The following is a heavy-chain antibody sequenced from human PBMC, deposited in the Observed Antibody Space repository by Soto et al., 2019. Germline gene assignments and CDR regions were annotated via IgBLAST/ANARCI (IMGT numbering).Heavy chain of an antibody. D-gene: IGHD6-19*01. CDR1: GFTFSSYA. J-gene: IGHJ4*02. V-gene: IGHV3-23*01. Sequence: EVQLLESGGGLVQPGGSLRLSCAASGFTFSSYAMNWVRQAPGKGLEWVSSISGSGGSTYYADSVKGRFTISRDNSKNTLYLQMGGLRAEDTAVYYCANDQWLTALTYYFDYWGQGTLVTVSS. CDR3: ANDQWLTALTYYFDY. CDR2: ISGSGGST.